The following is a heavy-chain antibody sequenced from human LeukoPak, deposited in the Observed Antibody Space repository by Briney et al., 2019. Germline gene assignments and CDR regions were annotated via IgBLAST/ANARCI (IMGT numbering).Heavy chain of an antibody. Sequence: PGGSQRLSCAASGFTFDDYGMSWVRQAPGKGLEWVSGINWNGGSTGYADSVKGRFTISRDNAKNSLYLQMNSLRAEDTALYYCARGIYGDSLYYFDYWGQGTLVTVSS. D-gene: IGHD4-17*01. CDR3: ARGIYGDSLYYFDY. CDR2: INWNGGST. J-gene: IGHJ4*02. CDR1: GFTFDDYG. V-gene: IGHV3-20*04.